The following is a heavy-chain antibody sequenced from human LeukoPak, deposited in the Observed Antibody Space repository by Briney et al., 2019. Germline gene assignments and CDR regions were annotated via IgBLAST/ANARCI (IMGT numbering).Heavy chain of an antibody. CDR3: AKNVGSYYDSSGYYLGFDY. V-gene: IGHV3-23*01. J-gene: IGHJ4*02. Sequence: GGSLRLSCAASGFTFRNYAMNWVRQAPGKGLEWVSGISGGGVSAYYADSVKGRFTISRDNSKNTLYLQMNSLRAEDTAVYYCAKNVGSYYDSSGYYLGFDYWGQGTLVTVSS. CDR1: GFTFRNYA. CDR2: ISGGGVSA. D-gene: IGHD3-22*01.